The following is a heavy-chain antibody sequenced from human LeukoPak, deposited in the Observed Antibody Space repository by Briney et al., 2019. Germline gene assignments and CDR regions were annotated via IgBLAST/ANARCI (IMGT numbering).Heavy chain of an antibody. J-gene: IGHJ4*02. Sequence: SETLSLTCTVSGGSISSGGYYWSWIRQHPGKGLEWIGYIYYSGSTYYNPSLKSRVTISVDTSKNQFSLKLSSVTAADTAVYYCARESGYGSGSPLLWYWGQGTLVTVSS. CDR2: IYYSGST. D-gene: IGHD3-10*01. CDR3: ARESGYGSGSPLLWY. V-gene: IGHV4-30-4*08. CDR1: GGSISSGGYY.